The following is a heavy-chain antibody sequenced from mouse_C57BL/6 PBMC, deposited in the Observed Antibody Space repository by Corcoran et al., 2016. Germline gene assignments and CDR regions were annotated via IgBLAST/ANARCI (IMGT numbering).Heavy chain of an antibody. D-gene: IGHD3-3*01. CDR3: ARGWVRFDY. CDR1: GYTFTDYY. J-gene: IGHJ2*01. V-gene: IGHV1-26*01. CDR2: INPNNGGT. Sequence: EVQLQQSGPELVKPGASVKISCKASGYTFTDYYMNWVKQSHGKSLEWIGDINPNNGGTSYNQKFKGKATLTVDKSSSTAYMELRSLTSEDSAVYYCARGWVRFDYWGQGTTLTVSS.